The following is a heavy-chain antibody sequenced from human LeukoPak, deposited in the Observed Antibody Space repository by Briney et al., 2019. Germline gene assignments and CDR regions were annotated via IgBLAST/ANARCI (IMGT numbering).Heavy chain of an antibody. CDR1: GDSISTYY. D-gene: IGHD6-13*01. J-gene: IGHJ4*02. CDR3: ARGSSWLDY. Sequence: PSETLSLTCTVSGDSISTYYWSWIRQPPGKGLEWIGYIYNSESTNYNPSLNSRVTISVDTSKNQFSLKLNSVSAADTAVYYCARGSSWLDYWGQGTLVTVYS. V-gene: IGHV4-59*01. CDR2: IYNSEST.